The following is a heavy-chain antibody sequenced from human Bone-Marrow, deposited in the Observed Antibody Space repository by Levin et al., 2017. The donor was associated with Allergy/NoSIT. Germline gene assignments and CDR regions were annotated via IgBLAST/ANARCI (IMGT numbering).Heavy chain of an antibody. Sequence: QPGGSLRLSCAASGFIVSTYDIHWVRQVVGKGLEWVAEIGTASDSYYSDSVKGRFIISRENSKNSVYLQMNSLRDGDTATYFCARDSYRNGVDVWGQGTTVTVSS. V-gene: IGHV3-13*01. CDR2: IGTASDS. D-gene: IGHD2-2*01. J-gene: IGHJ6*02. CDR3: ARDSYRNGVDV. CDR1: GFIVSTYD.